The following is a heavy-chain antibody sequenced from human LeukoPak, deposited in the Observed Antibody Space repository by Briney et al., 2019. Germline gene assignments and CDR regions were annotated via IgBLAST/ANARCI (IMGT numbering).Heavy chain of an antibody. CDR3: MREPGDF. D-gene: IGHD1-14*01. CDR1: GFTFSSYW. CDR2: INGDGRNI. J-gene: IGHJ4*02. Sequence: GGSLRLSCVASGFTFSSYWMHWVRQDPRKGLVWVSRINGDGRNINYVDSVEGRFTISRDNTRNSLYLQMNSLRAEDTALYYCMREPGDFWGQGTLVTVSS. V-gene: IGHV3-74*01.